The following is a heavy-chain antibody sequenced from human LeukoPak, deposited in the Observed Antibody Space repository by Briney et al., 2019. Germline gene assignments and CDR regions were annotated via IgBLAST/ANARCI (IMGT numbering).Heavy chain of an antibody. CDR2: ISSSGSTI. CDR3: ARASWYQLLYEDDY. Sequence: GGSLRLSCAASGFTFSDYYMSWIRQAPGKGLEWVSYISSSGSTIYYADSVKGRFTISRDNAKNSLYLQMNSLRAEDTAVYCCARASWYQLLYEDDYWGQGTLVTVSS. CDR1: GFTFSDYY. D-gene: IGHD2-2*02. J-gene: IGHJ4*02. V-gene: IGHV3-11*01.